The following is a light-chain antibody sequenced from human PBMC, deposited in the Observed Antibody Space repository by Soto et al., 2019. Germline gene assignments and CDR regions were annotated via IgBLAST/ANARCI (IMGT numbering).Light chain of an antibody. CDR3: QQYGSSRT. CDR1: QSVRSN. CDR2: GVS. J-gene: IGKJ1*01. Sequence: EIVLTQSPATLSLSPGERATLCCRASQSVRSNLAWYQNKPGQAPRLLIYGVSSRATGIPDRFSGSGSGTDFTLTISSLEPEDFAVYYCQQYGSSRTFGQGTKVDIK. V-gene: IGKV3-20*01.